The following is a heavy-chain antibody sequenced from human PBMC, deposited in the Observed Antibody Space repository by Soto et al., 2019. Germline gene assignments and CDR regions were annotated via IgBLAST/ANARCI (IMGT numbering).Heavy chain of an antibody. Sequence: GGSLRLSCAASGFIFSNYSMNWVRQAPGKGLEWISSISSSNTYIYYADSVKGRFTISRDNSKNSVFLQMNTLRAEDTAVYYCAIVVSRTLNVDMDFWSNGTTVTVSS. CDR2: ISSSNTYI. CDR3: AIVVSRTLNVDMDF. CDR1: GFIFSNYS. J-gene: IGHJ6*03. V-gene: IGHV3-21*01. D-gene: IGHD1-20*01.